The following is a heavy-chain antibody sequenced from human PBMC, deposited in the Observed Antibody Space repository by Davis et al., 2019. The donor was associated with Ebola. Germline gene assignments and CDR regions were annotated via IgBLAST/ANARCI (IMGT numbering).Heavy chain of an antibody. J-gene: IGHJ6*02. D-gene: IGHD5-18*01. CDR2: ISSSSSTI. V-gene: IGHV3-48*01. CDR1: GGSISSYY. CDR3: ARELVDTAMVLYYYGMDV. Sequence: PSETLSLTCTVSGGSISSYYWSWVRQAPGKGLEWVSYISSSSSTIYYADSVKGRFTISRDNAKNSLYLQMNSLRAEDTAVYYCARELVDTAMVLYYYGMDVWGQGTTVTVSS.